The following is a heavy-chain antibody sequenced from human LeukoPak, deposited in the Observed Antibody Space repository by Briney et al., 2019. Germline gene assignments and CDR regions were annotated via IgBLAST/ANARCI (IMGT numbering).Heavy chain of an antibody. Sequence: SETLSLTCAVYGGSFSGYYWSWIRQPPGKGLEWIGSIYHSGSTYYNPSLKSRVTISVDTSNNQFSLKLSSVTAADTAVYYCASNYYDSSGYYPFDYWGQGTLVTVSS. CDR3: ASNYYDSSGYYPFDY. CDR2: IYHSGST. D-gene: IGHD3-22*01. V-gene: IGHV4-34*01. J-gene: IGHJ4*02. CDR1: GGSFSGYY.